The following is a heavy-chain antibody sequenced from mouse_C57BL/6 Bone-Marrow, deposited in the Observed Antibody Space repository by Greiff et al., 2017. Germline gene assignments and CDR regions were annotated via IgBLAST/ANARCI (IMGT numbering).Heavy chain of an antibody. J-gene: IGHJ1*03. V-gene: IGHV1-55*01. CDR1: GYTFTSYW. CDR2: IYPGSGST. Sequence: VQLQQPGAELVKPGASVKMSCKASGYTFTSYWITWVKQRPGQGLEWIGDIYPGSGSTNYNEKFKSKATLTVDTSSSTAYLQLSSLTSEDSAVYYCARPYYSNYWYFDVWGTGTTVTVAS. CDR3: ARPYYSNYWYFDV. D-gene: IGHD2-5*01.